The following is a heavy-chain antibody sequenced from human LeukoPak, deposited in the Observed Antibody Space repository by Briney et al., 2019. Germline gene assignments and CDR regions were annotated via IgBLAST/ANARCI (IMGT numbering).Heavy chain of an antibody. V-gene: IGHV3-23*01. J-gene: IGHJ5*02. D-gene: IGHD6-13*01. CDR1: GFTFSSYV. CDR2: ISGSGGST. CDR3: AKDSLDSSSWTNWFDP. Sequence: SGGSLRLSCAASGFTFSSYVMSWVRQAPGKGLEWVSAISGSGGSTYYADSVKGRFTISRDNSKNTLYLQMNSLRAEDTAVYYCAKDSLDSSSWTNWFDPWGQGTLVTVSS.